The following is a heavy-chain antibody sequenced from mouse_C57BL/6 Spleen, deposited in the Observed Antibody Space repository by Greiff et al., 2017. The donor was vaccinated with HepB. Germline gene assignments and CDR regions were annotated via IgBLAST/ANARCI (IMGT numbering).Heavy chain of an antibody. V-gene: IGHV1-18*01. Sequence: EVQLQQSGPELVKTGASVKIHCKDSGYTFTDYNMDWEKQSHGKSLTWIGDINPNNGGTIYNQQCKGNETQTVDKSSSTAYMELRSLTSDDTAVYYCARSKDGYFHYFDYWGQGTTLTVSS. J-gene: IGHJ2*01. D-gene: IGHD2-3*01. CDR3: ARSKDGYFHYFDY. CDR1: GYTFTDYN. CDR2: INPNNGGT.